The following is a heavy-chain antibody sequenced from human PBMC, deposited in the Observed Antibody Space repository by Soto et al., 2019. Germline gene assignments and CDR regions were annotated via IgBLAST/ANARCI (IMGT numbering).Heavy chain of an antibody. D-gene: IGHD6-25*01. CDR2: ISNDGSHK. CDR1: GFTFSNFA. J-gene: IGHJ4*02. Sequence: QVQLVESGGGVVQPGRSLRLSCAASGFTFSNFAMHWVRQAPGKGLEWVAVISNDGSHKYYADSVKGRFTISRDNSKNTLYLQMNSLGAEDTAVYYCASQISSGYWGQGTLVTVSS. CDR3: ASQISSGY. V-gene: IGHV3-30*03.